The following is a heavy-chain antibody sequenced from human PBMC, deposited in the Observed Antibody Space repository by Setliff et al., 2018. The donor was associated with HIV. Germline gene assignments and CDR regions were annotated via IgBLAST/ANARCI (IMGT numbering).Heavy chain of an antibody. J-gene: IGHJ4*02. CDR1: GGSISNSNYF. CDR2: AGSADYGGNA. Sequence: SETLSLTCTVSGGSISNSNYFWDWIRQPPGKGLEWIGSAGSADYGGNAYYNPSLKSRVTISVETSKNQFSLKVRSVTVADTAVYYCATHFDSSSWYSSDYWGQGTLVTVSS. V-gene: IGHV4-39*07. D-gene: IGHD6-13*01. CDR3: ATHFDSSSWYSSDY.